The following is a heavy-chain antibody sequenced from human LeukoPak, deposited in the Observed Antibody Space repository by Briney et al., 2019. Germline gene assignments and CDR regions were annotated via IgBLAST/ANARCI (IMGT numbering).Heavy chain of an antibody. D-gene: IGHD5-24*01. CDR3: ARDLYPPVEMATTGGY. Sequence: ASVKVSCKVSGYTLTELSMHWVRQAPGKGLEWMGGFDPEDGETIYAQKFQGRVTMTEDTSTDTAYMELSSLRSEDTAVYYCARDLYPPVEMATTGGYWGQGTLVTVSS. J-gene: IGHJ4*02. CDR2: FDPEDGET. CDR1: GYTLTELS. V-gene: IGHV1-24*01.